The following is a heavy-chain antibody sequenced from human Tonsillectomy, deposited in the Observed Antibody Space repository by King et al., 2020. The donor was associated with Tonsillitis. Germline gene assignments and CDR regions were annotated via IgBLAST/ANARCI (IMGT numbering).Heavy chain of an antibody. V-gene: IGHV4-59*01. CDR1: GGSITTYY. Sequence: VQLQESGPGLVKPSETLSLTCTVSGGSITTYYWSWIRPPPGKGLEWIGYIHYSGSTNYNPSLKSRVTISVDTFKNQFSLRLSSVTAADTAVYYCARASSYFDYWGQGTLVTVSS. J-gene: IGHJ4*02. CDR3: ARASSYFDY. CDR2: IHYSGST.